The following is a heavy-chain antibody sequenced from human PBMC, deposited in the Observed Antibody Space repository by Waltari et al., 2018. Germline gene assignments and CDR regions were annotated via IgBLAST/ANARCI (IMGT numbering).Heavy chain of an antibody. CDR3: ARAVGSWFGRFFDY. J-gene: IGHJ4*02. V-gene: IGHV1-18*01. CDR1: GYTFTSYG. CDR2: RTAYNGNT. D-gene: IGHD3-16*01. Sequence: QVQLVQSGAEVKKPGASVKVSCKASGYTFTSYGISWVRQATGQGLEWMGWRTAYNGNTNYAQKRQGRGTMTTDTSTSTAYMELRSLRSDDTAVYYCARAVGSWFGRFFDYWGQGTLVTVSS.